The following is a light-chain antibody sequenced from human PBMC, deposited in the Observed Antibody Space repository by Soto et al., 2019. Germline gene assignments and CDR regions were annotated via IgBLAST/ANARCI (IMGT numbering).Light chain of an antibody. V-gene: IGLV1-44*01. J-gene: IGLJ2*01. CDR2: YHN. Sequence: QSVLTQPPSASGTPGQRVTISCSGSSSNNGSNTVSWYQHLPGTAPKLLIYYHNQRPSGVPDRFSGSKSGTSASLAISGLQSEVEANYYRATWDDSLNVVLFGGGTKVTVL. CDR3: ATWDDSLNVVL. CDR1: SSNNGSNT.